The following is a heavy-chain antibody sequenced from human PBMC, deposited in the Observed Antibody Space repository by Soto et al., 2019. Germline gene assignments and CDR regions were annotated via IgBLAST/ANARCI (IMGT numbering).Heavy chain of an antibody. CDR1: GYTFTGYY. D-gene: IGHD1-1*01. CDR3: AREVKTTGTIYYYYYGMDV. V-gene: IGHV1-2*04. J-gene: IGHJ6*02. CDR2: INPNSGGT. Sequence: GASVKVSCKASGYTFTGYYMHWVRQAPGQGLEWMGWINPNSGGTNYAQKFQGWVTMTRDTSISTAYMELSRLRSDDTAVYYCAREVKTTGTIYYYYYGMDVWGQGTTVTVS.